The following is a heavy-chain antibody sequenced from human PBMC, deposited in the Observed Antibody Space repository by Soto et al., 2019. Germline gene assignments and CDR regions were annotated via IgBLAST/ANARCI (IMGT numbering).Heavy chain of an antibody. V-gene: IGHV1-69*01. CDR2: IIPIFGTA. Sequence: QVQLVQSGAEVKKPGSSVKVSCKASGGTFSSYAISWVRQAPGQGLEWMGGIIPIFGTANYAQKFQGRVTITADESTSTADMELSSLRSEDTAVYYCARVRPGYCSGGSCYRPFDYWGQGTLVTVSS. D-gene: IGHD2-15*01. CDR1: GGTFSSYA. CDR3: ARVRPGYCSGGSCYRPFDY. J-gene: IGHJ4*02.